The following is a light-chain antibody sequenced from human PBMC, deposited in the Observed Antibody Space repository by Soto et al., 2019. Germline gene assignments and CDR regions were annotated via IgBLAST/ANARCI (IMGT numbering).Light chain of an antibody. CDR1: SSDVGGYNF. J-gene: IGLJ2*01. Sequence: QSVLTPPPSASGSPGQSVTISCTGTSSDVGGYNFVSWYQQHPGKAPKLMIYEVSERPSGVPDRCSGSKSGNTASLTVSGLQAEYEADYYCSSYAGSNIVVFGGGTKLTVL. CDR2: EVS. CDR3: SSYAGSNIVV. V-gene: IGLV2-8*01.